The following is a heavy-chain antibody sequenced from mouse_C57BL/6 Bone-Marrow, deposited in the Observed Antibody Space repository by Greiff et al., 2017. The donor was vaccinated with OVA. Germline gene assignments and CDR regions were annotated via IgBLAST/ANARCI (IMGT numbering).Heavy chain of an antibody. V-gene: IGHV1-53*01. Sequence: QVQLQQPGTELVKPGASVKLSCKASGYTFTSYWMHWVKQRPGQGLEWIGNINPSNGGTNYNEKFKSKATLTVDKSSSTAYMQLSSLTSEDSAVYYCARSRLLRPYYYAMDYWGQGTSVTVSS. CDR1: GYTFTSYW. CDR3: ARSRLLRPYYYAMDY. D-gene: IGHD1-2*01. J-gene: IGHJ4*01. CDR2: INPSNGGT.